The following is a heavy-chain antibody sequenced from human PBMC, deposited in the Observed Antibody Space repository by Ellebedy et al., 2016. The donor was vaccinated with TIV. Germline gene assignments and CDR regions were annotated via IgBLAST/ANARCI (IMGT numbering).Heavy chain of an antibody. CDR3: ARGLMKQNWTPFDY. J-gene: IGHJ4*02. V-gene: IGHV4-39*07. CDR1: GGSISSSSYY. D-gene: IGHD1-1*01. Sequence: GSLRLXXTVSGGSISSSSYYWGWIRQPPGKGLEWIGEINHSGSTNYNPSLKSRVTISVDTSKNQFSLKLSSVTAADTAVYYCARGLMKQNWTPFDYWGQGTLVTVSS. CDR2: INHSGST.